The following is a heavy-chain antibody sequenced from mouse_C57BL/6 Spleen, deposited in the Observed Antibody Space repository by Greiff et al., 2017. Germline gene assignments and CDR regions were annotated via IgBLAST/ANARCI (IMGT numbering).Heavy chain of an antibody. CDR2: ISSGSSTI. V-gene: IGHV5-17*01. Sequence: DVQLVESGGGLVKPGGSLKLSCAASGFTFSDYGMHWVRQAPEKGLEWVAYISSGSSTIYYADTVKGRFTIARDNAKNTLFLQMTSLRSEDTAMYYCARPLNWAHFDYWGQGTTLTVSS. D-gene: IGHD4-1*01. CDR1: GFTFSDYG. CDR3: ARPLNWAHFDY. J-gene: IGHJ2*01.